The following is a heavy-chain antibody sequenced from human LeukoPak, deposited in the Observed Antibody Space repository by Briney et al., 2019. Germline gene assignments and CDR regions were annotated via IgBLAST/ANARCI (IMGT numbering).Heavy chain of an antibody. CDR2: FDPEDGET. J-gene: IGHJ5*02. Sequence: ASVKVSCKVSGYTLTELSMHWVRQAPGKGLEWMGGFDPEDGETTYAQKFQGRVTMTEDTSTDTAYMELSSLRSEDTAVYYCATFGGSSWLSIWFDPWGQGTLVTVSS. CDR1: GYTLTELS. V-gene: IGHV1-24*01. D-gene: IGHD6-13*01. CDR3: ATFGGSSWLSIWFDP.